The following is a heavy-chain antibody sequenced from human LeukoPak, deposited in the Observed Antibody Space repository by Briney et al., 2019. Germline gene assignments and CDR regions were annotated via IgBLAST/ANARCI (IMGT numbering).Heavy chain of an antibody. V-gene: IGHV4-4*07. CDR2: IYTSGST. D-gene: IGHD3-22*01. Sequence: SSETLSLTCTVSGGSISSYYWSWIRQPAGKGLEWIGRIYTSGSTNYNPSLKSRVTISVDTSQNQFSLKLSPVTAADTAVYYCARGYYDSRGYSTAFDMWGQGTMVTVSS. CDR1: GGSISSYY. J-gene: IGHJ3*02. CDR3: ARGYYDSRGYSTAFDM.